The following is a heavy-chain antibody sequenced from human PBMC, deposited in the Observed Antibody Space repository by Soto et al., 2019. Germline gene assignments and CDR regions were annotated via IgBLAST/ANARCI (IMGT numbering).Heavy chain of an antibody. CDR1: GFTFSDYY. V-gene: IGHV3-11*06. CDR3: ARNDSSGYLDS. J-gene: IGHJ4*02. D-gene: IGHD3-22*01. Sequence: GSLRLSCAASGFTFSDYYMSWIRQAPGKGLEWLSYISSSATYAIYADSVKGRFTLSRDNAKNSLYLQMNSLRAEDTAVYYCARNDSSGYLDSWGQGTLVPVSS. CDR2: ISSSATYA.